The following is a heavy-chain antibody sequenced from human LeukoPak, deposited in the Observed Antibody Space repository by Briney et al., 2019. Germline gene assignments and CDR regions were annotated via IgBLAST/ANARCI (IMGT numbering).Heavy chain of an antibody. CDR2: INHSGST. CDR3: ARPGAARGYYYMDV. V-gene: IGHV4-34*01. D-gene: IGHD6-6*01. CDR1: GGSFSGYY. J-gene: IGHJ6*03. Sequence: PSETLSLTCAVYGGSFSGYYWSWIRQPPGKGLEWIGEINHSGSTYYNPSLKSRVTISVDTSKNQFSLKLRYVTAADTAVYYCARPGAARGYYYMDVWGKGTTVTVSS.